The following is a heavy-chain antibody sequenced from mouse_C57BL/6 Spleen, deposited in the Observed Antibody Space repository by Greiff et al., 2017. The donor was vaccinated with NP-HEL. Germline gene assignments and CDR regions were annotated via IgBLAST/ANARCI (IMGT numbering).Heavy chain of an antibody. V-gene: IGHV14-2*01. CDR2: IDPEDGET. D-gene: IGHD2-4*01. Sequence: EVKLQQSGAELVKPGASVKLSCTASGFNIKDYYMHWVKQRTEQGLEWIGRIDPEDGETKYAPKFQGKATITADTSSNTAYLQLSSLTSEDTAVYYCASNHYDYDGWYFDVWGTGTTVTVSS. CDR1: GFNIKDYY. J-gene: IGHJ1*03. CDR3: ASNHYDYDGWYFDV.